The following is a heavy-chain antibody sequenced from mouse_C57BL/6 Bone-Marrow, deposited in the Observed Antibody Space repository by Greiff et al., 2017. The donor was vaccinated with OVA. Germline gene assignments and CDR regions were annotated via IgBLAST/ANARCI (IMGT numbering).Heavy chain of an antibody. D-gene: IGHD4-1*01. Sequence: EVQLQESGAELVRPGSSVKLSCKTSGYTFTSYGINWVKQRPGQGLEWIGYIYIGNGYTEYNEKFKGKATLTSDKSSSTAYMQLSSLTSEDAAIYCGGRGETGRGDYWGQGTSVTVSS. V-gene: IGHV1-58*01. CDR2: IYIGNGYT. CDR3: GRGETGRGDY. J-gene: IGHJ4*01. CDR1: GYTFTSYG.